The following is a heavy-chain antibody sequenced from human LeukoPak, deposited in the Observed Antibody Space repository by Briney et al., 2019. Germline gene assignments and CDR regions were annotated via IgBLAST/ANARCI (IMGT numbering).Heavy chain of an antibody. D-gene: IGHD1-1*01. CDR2: IYQRGTT. Sequence: SETLSLTCAVSGYSISSGHYWSWIHTPPGKGLQWFGLIYQRGTTYYTPSLKSRVTISVDTSKNQFSLKLSSVTAADTAVYYCARDSTVQLSSSYWYFDLWGRGTLVTVSS. V-gene: IGHV4-38-2*02. CDR3: ARDSTVQLSSSYWYFDL. J-gene: IGHJ2*01. CDR1: GYSISSGHY.